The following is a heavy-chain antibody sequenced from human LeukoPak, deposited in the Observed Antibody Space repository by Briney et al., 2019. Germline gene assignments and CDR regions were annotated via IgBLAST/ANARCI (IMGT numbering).Heavy chain of an antibody. D-gene: IGHD3-9*01. Sequence: GASLRNSCAASGFTFSNYWMRWVRQAQGKGLEWVANIKQDGSEKYYVDSVKGRFTISRDNAKNSLYLQMNSLRAEDTAVYYCARDSLYYDISDYAFDIWGQGTMVTVSS. J-gene: IGHJ3*02. CDR2: IKQDGSEK. V-gene: IGHV3-7*01. CDR1: GFTFSNYW. CDR3: ARDSLYYDISDYAFDI.